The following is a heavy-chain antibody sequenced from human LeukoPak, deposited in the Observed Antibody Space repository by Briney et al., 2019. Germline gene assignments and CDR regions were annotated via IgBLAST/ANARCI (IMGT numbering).Heavy chain of an antibody. CDR1: GGSFSGYY. CDR2: INHSGST. Sequence: PSETLSLTCAVYGGSFSGYYWSWIRQPPGKGLEWIGEINHSGSTNYNPSLKSRVTISGDTSTNQFSLKLSSVTAADTAVYYCARGFRRVRVFWSDSVLPWFDPWGQGPLVPVSS. D-gene: IGHD3-3*01. V-gene: IGHV4-34*01. J-gene: IGHJ5*02. CDR3: ARGFRRVRVFWSDSVLPWFDP.